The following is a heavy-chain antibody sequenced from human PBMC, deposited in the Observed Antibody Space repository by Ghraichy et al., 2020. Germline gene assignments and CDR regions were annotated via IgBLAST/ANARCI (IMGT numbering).Heavy chain of an antibody. CDR1: GFTFGSNW. J-gene: IGHJ4*02. V-gene: IGHV3-7*01. CDR3: ARAVHRVGPYLDY. D-gene: IGHD1-26*01. CDR2: IKQDGSEK. Sequence: GESPNISCAASGFTFGSNWMTWVRQAPGKGLEWVGNIKQDGSEKYYVGSVKGRFSISRDNAKNSLYLQMNSLRDEDTAVYYCARAVHRVGPYLDYWGQGTLVTVSS.